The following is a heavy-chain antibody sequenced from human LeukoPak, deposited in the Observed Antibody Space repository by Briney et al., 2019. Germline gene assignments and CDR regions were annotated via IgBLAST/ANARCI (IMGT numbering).Heavy chain of an antibody. Sequence: GRSLRLSCAASGFTFSSYAMHWVRQAPGKGLEWVAVISYDGSNKYYADSVKGRFTISRDNSKNTLYLQMNSLRAEDTAVYYCARDTRGGAFDYWGQGTLVTVSS. CDR2: ISYDGSNK. V-gene: IGHV3-30-3*01. CDR3: ARDTRGGAFDY. CDR1: GFTFSSYA. J-gene: IGHJ4*02. D-gene: IGHD3-16*01.